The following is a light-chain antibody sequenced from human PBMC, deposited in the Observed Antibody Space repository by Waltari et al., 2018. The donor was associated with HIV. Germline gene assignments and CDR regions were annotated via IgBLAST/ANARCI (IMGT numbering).Light chain of an antibody. CDR3: QQYDNWLGT. J-gene: IGKJ3*01. Sequence: ETVMTQSPVTLSVSPGERVTLSCRASQTVNSNLAWYQQKLGQAPRLLFYDASTRATGTPARFSGSGSGTEFTLTVSSLQPEDFAVYYCQQYDNWLGTFGPGT. CDR1: QTVNSN. CDR2: DAS. V-gene: IGKV3D-15*01.